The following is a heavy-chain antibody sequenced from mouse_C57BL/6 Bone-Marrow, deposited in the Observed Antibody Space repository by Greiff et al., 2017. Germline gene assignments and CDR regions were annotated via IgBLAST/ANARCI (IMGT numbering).Heavy chain of an antibody. V-gene: IGHV1-54*01. CDR2: LNPGSGGT. Sequence: VQLQQSGAELVRPGTSVKVSCKASGYAFTNYLIEWVKQRPGQGLEWIGVLNPGSGGTNYNEKFKGKATLTADKSSSTAYMQLSSLTSEDSAVYFWASRNYYDVYYYAMDYWGQGTSVTVSS. J-gene: IGHJ4*01. CDR1: GYAFTNYL. CDR3: ASRNYYDVYYYAMDY. D-gene: IGHD1-1*01.